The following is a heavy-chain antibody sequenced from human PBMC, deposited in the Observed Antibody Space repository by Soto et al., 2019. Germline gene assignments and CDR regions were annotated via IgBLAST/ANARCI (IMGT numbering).Heavy chain of an antibody. Sequence: GGSLRLSCAASGFTFSSYSMNWVRQAPGKGQEWVSYISSSSSTIYYADSVKGRFTISRDNAKNSLYLQMNSLRDEDTAVYYCARAALGLRGTYYYGMDGWGQGTTVTV. V-gene: IGHV3-48*02. J-gene: IGHJ6*02. CDR1: GFTFSSYS. D-gene: IGHD3-16*01. CDR2: ISSSSSTI. CDR3: ARAALGLRGTYYYGMDG.